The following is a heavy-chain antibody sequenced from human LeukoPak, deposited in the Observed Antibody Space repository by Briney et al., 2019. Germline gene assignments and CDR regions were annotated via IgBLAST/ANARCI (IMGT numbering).Heavy chain of an antibody. CDR1: GFTFSSYE. Sequence: GGSLRLSCAASGFTFSSYEMNWVRQAPGKGLEWVSGINWNGGSTGYADSVKGRFTISRDNAKNSLYLQMNSLRAEDTALYYCARNHPGRVGPPNYWGQGTLVTVSS. J-gene: IGHJ4*02. D-gene: IGHD2-2*01. CDR3: ARNHPGRVGPPNY. CDR2: INWNGGST. V-gene: IGHV3-20*04.